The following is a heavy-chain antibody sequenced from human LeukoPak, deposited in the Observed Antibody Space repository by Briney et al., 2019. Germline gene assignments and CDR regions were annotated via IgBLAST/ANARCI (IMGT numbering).Heavy chain of an antibody. D-gene: IGHD6-19*01. CDR3: ARDSSGWGFDP. Sequence: ASVKVSCKASGYTFISYDINWVRQAPGQGLEWMGWINPNSGGTNYAQKFQGRVTMTRDTSISTAYMELSRLRSDDTAVYYCARDSSGWGFDPWGQGTLVTVSS. V-gene: IGHV1-2*02. CDR2: INPNSGGT. CDR1: GYTFISYD. J-gene: IGHJ5*02.